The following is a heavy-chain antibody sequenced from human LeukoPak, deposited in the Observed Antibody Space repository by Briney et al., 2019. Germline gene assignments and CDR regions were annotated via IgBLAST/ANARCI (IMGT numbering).Heavy chain of an antibody. CDR1: GYTFTGYY. CDR2: INPNSGGT. V-gene: IGHV1-2*02. CDR3: ARAPGTFDI. J-gene: IGHJ3*02. D-gene: IGHD1-1*01. Sequence: GGSVTVSCKASGYTFTGYYMYWVREAPGQGVEWMGWINPNSGGTNYAQKFQDRITMSRDTSISTAYMELSSLRSDDTAVYFCARAPGTFDIWGQGTVVTVSS.